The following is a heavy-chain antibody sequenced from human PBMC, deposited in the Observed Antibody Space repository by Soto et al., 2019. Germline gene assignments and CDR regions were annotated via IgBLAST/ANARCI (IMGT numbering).Heavy chain of an antibody. CDR3: AREYREAAIDYYYYYMDV. V-gene: IGHV4-31*03. Sequence: LTCTVSGGSISSGGYYWSWIRQHPGKGLEWIGYIYYSGSTYYNPSLKSRVTISVDTSKNQFSLKLSSVTAADTAVYYCAREYREAAIDYYYYYMDVWGKGTTVTVSS. D-gene: IGHD2-2*02. CDR1: GGSISSGGYY. CDR2: IYYSGST. J-gene: IGHJ6*03.